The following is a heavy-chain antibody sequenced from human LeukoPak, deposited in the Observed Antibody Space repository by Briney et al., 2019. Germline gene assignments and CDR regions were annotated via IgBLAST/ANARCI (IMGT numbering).Heavy chain of an antibody. CDR2: IYPGDSDI. D-gene: IGHD6-13*01. CDR1: GYRFTSYW. J-gene: IGHJ5*02. Sequence: GESPKISCKGSGYRFTSYWIGWVRQMPGKGLEWMGIIYPGDSDIRYSPSFQGQVTISADKSISTAYLQWSSLKASDTAMYYCARHGQQLVRGTWFDPWGQGTLVTVSS. V-gene: IGHV5-51*01. CDR3: ARHGQQLVRGTWFDP.